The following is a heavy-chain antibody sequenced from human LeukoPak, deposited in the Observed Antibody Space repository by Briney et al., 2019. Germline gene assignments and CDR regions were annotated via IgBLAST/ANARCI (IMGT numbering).Heavy chain of an antibody. CDR1: GFTFSSYW. J-gene: IGHJ4*02. V-gene: IGHV3-7*01. CDR2: IKHDGGEI. CDR3: TRDMQGSRLYSVGSQAD. Sequence: WGSLRLSCAASGFTFSSYWMSWVRQAPGKGLEWVANIKHDGGEIYYVDSMKGRFTISRDNAKNSLYLQMNNLRADDTAMYYCTRDMQGSRLYSVGSQADWVQGTLVTVSS. D-gene: IGHD6-19*01.